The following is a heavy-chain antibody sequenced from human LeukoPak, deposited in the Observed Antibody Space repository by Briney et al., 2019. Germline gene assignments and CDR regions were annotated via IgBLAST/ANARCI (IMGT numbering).Heavy chain of an antibody. J-gene: IGHJ4*02. CDR3: ARHYGGLDY. CDR2: SSSGSSTI. Sequence: GGSLRLSCAASGFTFSTYAMNWVRQAPGKGLEWISYSSSGSSTIYYADSVKGRFTISRDNAKNSLYLQMNSLRAEDTAVYYCARHYGGLDYWGQGTLVTVSS. CDR1: GFTFSTYA. V-gene: IGHV3-48*04. D-gene: IGHD4-23*01.